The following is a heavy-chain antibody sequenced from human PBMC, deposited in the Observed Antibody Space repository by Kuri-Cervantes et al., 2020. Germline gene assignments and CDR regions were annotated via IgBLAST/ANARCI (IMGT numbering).Heavy chain of an antibody. D-gene: IGHD5-18*01. CDR3: ARDRGGYSYGLDH. CDR2: IYYSGST. V-gene: IGHV4-38-2*01. Sequence: SETLSLTCAVPGYSISSSNWWGWIRQPPGKGLEWIGSIYYSGSTYYNPSLKSRVTISVDTSKNQFSLKLSSVTAADTAVYYCARDRGGYSYGLDHWGQGTLVTVSS. J-gene: IGHJ4*02. CDR1: GYSISSSNW.